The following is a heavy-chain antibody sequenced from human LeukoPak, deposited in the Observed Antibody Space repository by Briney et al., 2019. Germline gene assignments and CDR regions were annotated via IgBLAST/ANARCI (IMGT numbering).Heavy chain of an antibody. CDR3: ATGREYCSFDY. D-gene: IGHD2-21*02. Sequence: SQTLSLTCTVSGGSIYGGAYYWSWIRQPPGKGLEWIGYIHYSGRTNYNPSLKSRVTISIDTSKNQFSLKVRSVTAADTAMYYCATGREYCSFDYWGQGTPVTVSS. CDR1: GGSIYGGAYY. CDR2: IHYSGRT. V-gene: IGHV4-61*08. J-gene: IGHJ4*02.